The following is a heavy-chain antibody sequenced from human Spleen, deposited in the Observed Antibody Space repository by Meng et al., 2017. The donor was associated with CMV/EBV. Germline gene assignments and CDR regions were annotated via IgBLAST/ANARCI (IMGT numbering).Heavy chain of an antibody. CDR2: VYHSGST. Sequence: SPGSGVSIGCTHWWSWVRQPRRKCLEGIGEVYHSGSTNYNPSLGSPVSSSLDTSKNHFYLKLTSVTAADTDLYYCARFRVTSHRFDYWGQGALVTVSS. CDR1: GVSIGCTHW. V-gene: IGHV4-4*02. J-gene: IGHJ4*02. CDR3: ARFRVTSHRFDY.